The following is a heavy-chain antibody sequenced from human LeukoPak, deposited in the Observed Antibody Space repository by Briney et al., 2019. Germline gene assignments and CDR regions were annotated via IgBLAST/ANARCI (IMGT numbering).Heavy chain of an antibody. CDR3: AKDATAVVGTVYMDV. D-gene: IGHD6-13*01. Sequence: GGSLRLSCAASGFTFSSYWMSWVRQAPGKGLEWVANIKQDGSEKYYVDSVKGRFTISRDNAKNSLYLQMNSLRAEDTAVYYCAKDATAVVGTVYMDVWGKGTTVTSSS. J-gene: IGHJ6*03. V-gene: IGHV3-7*01. CDR1: GFTFSSYW. CDR2: IKQDGSEK.